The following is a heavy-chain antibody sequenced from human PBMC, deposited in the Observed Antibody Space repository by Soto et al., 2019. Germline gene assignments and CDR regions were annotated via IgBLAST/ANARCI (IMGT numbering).Heavy chain of an antibody. CDR2: IYYSGST. CDR1: GGPISSGDYY. V-gene: IGHV4-30-4*01. Sequence: PSETLSLTCTVSGGPISSGDYYWSWIRQPPGKGLEWIGYIYYSGSTYYNPSLKSRVTISVDTSKNQFSLKLSSVTAADTAVYYCARYAYYYDSSGYSYLNAFDIWGQGTTVTVSS. D-gene: IGHD3-22*01. J-gene: IGHJ3*02. CDR3: ARYAYYYDSSGYSYLNAFDI.